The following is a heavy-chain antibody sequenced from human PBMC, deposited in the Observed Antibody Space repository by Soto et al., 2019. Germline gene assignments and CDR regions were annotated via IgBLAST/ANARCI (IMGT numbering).Heavy chain of an antibody. CDR1: GGTFSSYA. Sequence: SVKVSCKASGGTFSSYAISWVRQAPGQGLEWMGGIIPIFGTANYAQKFQGRVTITADESTSTAYMELSSLRSEDTAVYYCARDVSEWPGWFDPWGQGTLVTVSS. CDR2: IIPIFGTA. CDR3: ARDVSEWPGWFDP. V-gene: IGHV1-69*13. J-gene: IGHJ5*02. D-gene: IGHD3-3*01.